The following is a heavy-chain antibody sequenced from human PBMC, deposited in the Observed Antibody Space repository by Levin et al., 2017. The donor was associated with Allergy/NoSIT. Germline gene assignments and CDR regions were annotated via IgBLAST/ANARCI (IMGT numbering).Heavy chain of an antibody. Sequence: PGGSLRLSCVASGFPFSTYAMAWVRRAPGKGLEWVSGISAGGTTPAYADSVKGRFAISRDNFKNTLYLQINSLRAEDTAVYYCAKVPYYGDYIDTERYYFDNWGQGTLVTVSS. CDR1: GFPFSTYA. D-gene: IGHD4-17*01. CDR3: AKVPYYGDYIDTERYYFDN. CDR2: ISAGGTTP. J-gene: IGHJ4*01. V-gene: IGHV3-23*01.